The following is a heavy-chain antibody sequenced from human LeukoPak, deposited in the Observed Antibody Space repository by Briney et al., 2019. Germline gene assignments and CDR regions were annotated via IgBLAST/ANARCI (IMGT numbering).Heavy chain of an antibody. CDR1: GYTFTNYA. CDR2: INAGNGNT. CDR3: ARDPGGDY. Sequence: GAPVKVSCKASGYTFTNYAIHWVRQAPGQRLEWMGWINAGNGNTKYSQKFQGRVTITRDTSASTVYMEVSSLRSEDTAVYYCARDPGGDYWGQGTLVTVSS. J-gene: IGHJ4*02. V-gene: IGHV1-3*01. D-gene: IGHD3-16*01.